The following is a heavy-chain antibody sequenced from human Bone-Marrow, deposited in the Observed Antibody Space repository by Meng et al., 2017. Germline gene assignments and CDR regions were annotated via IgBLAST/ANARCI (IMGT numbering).Heavy chain of an antibody. V-gene: IGHV1-69-2*01. CDR3: ARVRWELPDY. J-gene: IGHJ4*02. D-gene: IGHD1-26*01. CDR1: GYPFNAYC. CDR2: VDPEYGET. Sequence: EIPLDKFGAELKKPAANVKISWKVSGYPFNAYCKAWVQQAPGKGLEWKGLVDPEYGETIYAEKFQGRVTITADTSTDKAYMEMSRLRSDDTAVYYCARVRWELPDYWGQGTLVTVSS.